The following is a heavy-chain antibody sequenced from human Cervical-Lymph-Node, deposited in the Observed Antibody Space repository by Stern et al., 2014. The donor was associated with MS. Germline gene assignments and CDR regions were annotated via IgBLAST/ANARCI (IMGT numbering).Heavy chain of an antibody. CDR3: ARQRDNFNLGY. J-gene: IGHJ4*02. V-gene: IGHV1-69*01. CDR2: IIPVFGTP. D-gene: IGHD5-24*01. Sequence: QVQLVQSGAEVKKPGSSVKVSCKASGGTFGSYASSWVRQAPGHGLEWMGGIIPVFGTPTYAQKFQGRLTITVDDSTNTAYMELSGLRSEDTAVYYCARQRDNFNLGYWGQGTLVTVSS. CDR1: GGTFGSYA.